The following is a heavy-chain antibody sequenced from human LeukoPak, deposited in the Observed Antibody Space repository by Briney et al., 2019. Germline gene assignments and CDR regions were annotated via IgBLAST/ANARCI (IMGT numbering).Heavy chain of an antibody. CDR3: ARDRGNYEVFDY. V-gene: IGHV4-38-2*02. Sequence: SETLSLTCTVSGYSISSGYYWGWIRRPPGKGLEWIGNIYHSGSTYYNPSLKSRVTISVDTSKNQFSLKLASVTAADTAVYYCARDRGNYEVFDYWGQGSLVTVSS. D-gene: IGHD4-11*01. CDR1: GYSISSGYY. CDR2: IYHSGST. J-gene: IGHJ4*02.